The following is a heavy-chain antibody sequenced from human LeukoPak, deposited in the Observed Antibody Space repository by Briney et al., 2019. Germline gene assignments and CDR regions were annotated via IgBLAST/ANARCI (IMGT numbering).Heavy chain of an antibody. CDR3: ARDVGIHCSSTSCPVYYYYGMDV. CDR1: GYTFTVYY. D-gene: IGHD2-2*01. J-gene: IGHJ6*02. Sequence: ASVKVSFKASGYTFTVYYMHWVRQAPGQGLEWMGWINPNSGGTNYAQKFQGRVTMTRDTSISTAYMELSRLRSDDTAVYYCARDVGIHCSSTSCPVYYYYGMDVWGQGTTVTVSS. CDR2: INPNSGGT. V-gene: IGHV1-2*02.